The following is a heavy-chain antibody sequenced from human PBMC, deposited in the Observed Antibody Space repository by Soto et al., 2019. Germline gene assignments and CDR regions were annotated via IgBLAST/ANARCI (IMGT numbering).Heavy chain of an antibody. CDR3: ARLLYRSAAGGDNWFDP. J-gene: IGHJ5*02. CDR2: IYPGDSDT. CDR1: GYSFTSYW. D-gene: IGHD1-26*01. V-gene: IGHV5-51*01. Sequence: GESLKISCKGSGYSFTSYWIGWVRQMPGKGLEWMGIIYPGDSDTRYSPSFQGQVTISADKSISTAYLQWSSLKASDTAMYYCARLLYRSAAGGDNWFDPWGQGTLVTVSP.